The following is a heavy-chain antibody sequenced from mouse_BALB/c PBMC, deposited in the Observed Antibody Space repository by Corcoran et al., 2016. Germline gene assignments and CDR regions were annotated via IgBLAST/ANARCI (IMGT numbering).Heavy chain of an antibody. J-gene: IGHJ4*01. D-gene: IGHD2-2*01. CDR2: IDPANGNT. Sequence: EVQLQQSGAELVKPGASVKLSCTASGFNIKDTYMHWVKQRPEQGLEWIGRIDPANGNTKYDPKFQGKATITADTSSNTAYLQLSSRTSEDTAVYYCATMVTMDYWGQGTSVTVSS. CDR1: GFNIKDTY. V-gene: IGHV14-3*02. CDR3: ATMVTMDY.